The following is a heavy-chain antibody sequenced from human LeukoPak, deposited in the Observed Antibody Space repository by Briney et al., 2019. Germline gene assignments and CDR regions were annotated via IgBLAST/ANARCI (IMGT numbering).Heavy chain of an antibody. CDR1: GFTFSTSS. Sequence: GGSLRLSCTASGFTFSTSSMNWVRQPPGKGLEWISYIRGSSTTIYYADSVKGRFTISRDNGRNSLYLQMNDVRAEDTGVYFCARDARSHCGTDACYGPYFDYWGQGSLVTVSS. D-gene: IGHD2-2*01. V-gene: IGHV3-48*01. CDR3: ARDARSHCGTDACYGPYFDY. CDR2: IRGSSTTI. J-gene: IGHJ4*02.